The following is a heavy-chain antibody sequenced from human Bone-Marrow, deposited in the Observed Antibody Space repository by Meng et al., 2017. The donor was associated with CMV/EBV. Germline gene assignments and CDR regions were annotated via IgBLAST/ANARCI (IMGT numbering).Heavy chain of an antibody. V-gene: IGHV3-15*01. Sequence: GESLKISCAASGFSFKKAWMSWVRQAPGKGLEWIGRIKSESDGGIIDYAAPMKGRFTISRDDLKDTLYLQINSLRIEDTGMYYCATDVVPVTTGQRDFWGQGTRVTGSS. CDR1: GFSFKKAW. CDR3: ATDVVPVTTGQRDF. D-gene: IGHD4-17*01. J-gene: IGHJ4*02. CDR2: IKSESDGGII.